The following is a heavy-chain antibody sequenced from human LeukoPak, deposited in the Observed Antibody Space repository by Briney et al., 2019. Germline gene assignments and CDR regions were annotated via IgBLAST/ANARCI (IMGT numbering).Heavy chain of an antibody. D-gene: IGHD6-13*01. Sequence: APVKVSCXASGYTFTSYGITWVRQAPGQGLEWMGWISAYNGNTNYAQRLQGRVTMTTDTSTSTAYMELRSLRSDDTAVYYCAREYSSSWYGYIYWGQGTLVTVSS. CDR2: ISAYNGNT. J-gene: IGHJ4*02. CDR1: GYTFTSYG. CDR3: AREYSSSWYGYIY. V-gene: IGHV1-18*01.